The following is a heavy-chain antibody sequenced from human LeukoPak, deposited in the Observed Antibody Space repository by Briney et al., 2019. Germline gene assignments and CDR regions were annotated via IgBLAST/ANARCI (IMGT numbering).Heavy chain of an antibody. Sequence: PSETLSLTCTVSGGSISSSSYYWGWIRQPPGKGLEWIGSIYYSGSTYYNPSLKSRVTISVDTSKNQFSLKLSSVTAADTAVYYCARHVDRGYYSWAYYYGMDVWGQGTTVTVSS. D-gene: IGHD3-3*01. J-gene: IGHJ6*02. CDR2: IYYSGST. CDR3: ARHVDRGYYSWAYYYGMDV. CDR1: GGSISSSSYY. V-gene: IGHV4-39*01.